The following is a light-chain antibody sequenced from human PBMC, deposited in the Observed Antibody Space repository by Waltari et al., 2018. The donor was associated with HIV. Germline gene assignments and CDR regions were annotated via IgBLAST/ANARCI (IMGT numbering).Light chain of an antibody. CDR2: YDT. CDR3: HVWESSSDEYV. Sequence: SYVLTQPASVSVAPGQTANVTCGGANVESKSVHWYQQRAGKAPILVLYYDTDRPSGIPERFSGSNFGNTATLTISRVEAGDEGDYYCHVWESSSDEYVFGTGTKVTV. J-gene: IGLJ1*01. V-gene: IGLV3-21*02. CDR1: NVESKS.